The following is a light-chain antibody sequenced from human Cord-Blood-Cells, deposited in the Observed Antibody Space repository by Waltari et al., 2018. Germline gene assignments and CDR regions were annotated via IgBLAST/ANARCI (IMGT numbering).Light chain of an antibody. CDR3: MQALQTPPT. CDR2: LGS. J-gene: IGKJ4*01. V-gene: IGKV2-28*01. CDR1: QSLLHSNGYNY. Sequence: DIVMTQSPLSLPVTPGEPASISCRSSQSLLHSNGYNYLDWYLQKPGQSTQLLIYLGSNRASGVPDGFSGSGSGTDFTLKISRVEAEDVGVYYCMQALQTPPTFGGGTKVEIK.